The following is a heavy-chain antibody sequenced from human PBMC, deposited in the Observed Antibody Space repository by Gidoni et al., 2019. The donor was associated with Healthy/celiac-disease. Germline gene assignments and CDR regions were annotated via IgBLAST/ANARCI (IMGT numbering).Heavy chain of an antibody. Sequence: QVQLVESGGGVVQPGRSLRLSCAASGFTFSSYGMHWVRQAPGQGLEWVAVIWDDGSNKYYADSVKGRFTISRDNSKNTLYLQMNSLRADDTAVYYCARDSFFDGGAFDIWGQGTMVTVSS. CDR2: IWDDGSNK. V-gene: IGHV3-33*01. D-gene: IGHD4-17*01. CDR3: ARDSFFDGGAFDI. CDR1: GFTFSSYG. J-gene: IGHJ3*02.